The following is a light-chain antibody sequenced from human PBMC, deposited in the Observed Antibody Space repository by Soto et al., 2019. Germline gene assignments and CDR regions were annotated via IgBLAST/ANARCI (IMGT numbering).Light chain of an antibody. CDR3: HHYVGSPWA. CDR2: HAT. CDR1: QSVNIF. V-gene: IGKV3-20*01. Sequence: EIVLTQSPGTLSLSPGERATLSCRASQSVNIFFAWFQQKPGQAPRLLIFHATNRATGVPDRFSGSGSGTDFALTIARLEPEDSAVYYCHHYVGSPWACGRGTRVEFK. J-gene: IGKJ4*02.